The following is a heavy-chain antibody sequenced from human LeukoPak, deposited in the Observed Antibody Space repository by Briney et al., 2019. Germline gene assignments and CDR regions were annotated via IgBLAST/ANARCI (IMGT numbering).Heavy chain of an antibody. CDR2: INQDGSTK. D-gene: IGHD1-26*01. J-gene: IGHJ4*02. Sequence: PGGSLRLSCAASGFTFSNTWMAWVRQAPGKGLEWVANINQDGSTKHYVDSVKGRFTISRDNAKNSLYLQTNSLRAEDTAVYYCARDQSGSLDYWGQGTLVTVSS. CDR1: GFTFSNTW. V-gene: IGHV3-7*01. CDR3: ARDQSGSLDY.